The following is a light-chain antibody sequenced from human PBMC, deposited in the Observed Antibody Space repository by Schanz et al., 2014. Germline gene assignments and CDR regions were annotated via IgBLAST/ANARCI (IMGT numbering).Light chain of an antibody. Sequence: QSALTQPASVSGSPGQSITISCTGTSSDVGGYNFVSWYQQHPGKAPTLMVYDVSNRPSGVSNRFSGSKSGNTASLTISGLQADDEADYYCCSHGGRNKFWVFGGGTKLTVL. CDR1: SSDVGGYNF. J-gene: IGLJ3*02. CDR2: DVS. V-gene: IGLV2-14*01. CDR3: CSHGGRNKFWV.